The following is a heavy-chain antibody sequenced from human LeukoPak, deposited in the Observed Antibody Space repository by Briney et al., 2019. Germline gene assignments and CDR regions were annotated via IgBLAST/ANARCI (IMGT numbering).Heavy chain of an antibody. Sequence: ASVKVSCKASGGTFSSYTISWVRQAPGQGLEWMGRIIPILGIANYAQKFQGRVTITADKSTSTANMELSSLRSEDTAVYYCARDLEMEDALYFDYWGQGTLVTVSS. CDR3: ARDLEMEDALYFDY. J-gene: IGHJ4*02. CDR1: GGTFSSYT. D-gene: IGHD5-24*01. V-gene: IGHV1-69*04. CDR2: IIPILGIA.